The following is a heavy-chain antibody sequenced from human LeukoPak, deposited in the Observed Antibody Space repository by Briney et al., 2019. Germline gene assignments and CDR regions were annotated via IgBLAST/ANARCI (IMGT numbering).Heavy chain of an antibody. Sequence: SGTLSLTCAVSRGSISSSNWWSWVRQPPGKRLEWIAEIYHSGSTNYNPSLKSRVTIPVDKSKNQFSLRLSSVAAADTAVYYCARHRAYSSSSPFDYWGQGTLVTVSS. CDR2: IYHSGST. J-gene: IGHJ4*02. V-gene: IGHV4-4*02. CDR1: RGSISSSNW. D-gene: IGHD6-6*01. CDR3: ARHRAYSSSSPFDY.